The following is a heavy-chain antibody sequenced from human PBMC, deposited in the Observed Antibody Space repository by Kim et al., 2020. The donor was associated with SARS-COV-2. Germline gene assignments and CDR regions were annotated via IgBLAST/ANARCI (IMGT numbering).Heavy chain of an antibody. V-gene: IGHV1-46*01. J-gene: IGHJ4*02. CDR1: GSTFSSHY. Sequence: ASVKVSCTASGSTFSSHYIHWVRQAPRQGLEWMGVINPGAGTSNYAQNFQGRVTMTRDTSTSTAYMELTSLRSDDTAVYYCTIWRGKVSDDPQEFWSGPFDDWGQGTLISVSS. D-gene: IGHD3-3*01. CDR2: INPGAGTS. CDR3: TIWRGKVSDDPQEFWSGPFDD.